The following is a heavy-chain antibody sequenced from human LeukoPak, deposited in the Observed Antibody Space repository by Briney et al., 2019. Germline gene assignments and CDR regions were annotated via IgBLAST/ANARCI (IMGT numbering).Heavy chain of an antibody. J-gene: IGHJ6*03. V-gene: IGHV1-69*13. CDR1: GGTFSSYA. CDR3: ASLDFWSGYYASPYYYSYMDV. Sequence: ASVKVSCKASGGTFSSYAISWVRQAPGQGLERMGGIIPIFGTANYAQKFQGRVTITADESTSTGYMELSSLSSEDTAVYYCASLDFWSGYYASPYYYSYMDVWGKGTTVTVSS. D-gene: IGHD3-3*01. CDR2: IIPIFGTA.